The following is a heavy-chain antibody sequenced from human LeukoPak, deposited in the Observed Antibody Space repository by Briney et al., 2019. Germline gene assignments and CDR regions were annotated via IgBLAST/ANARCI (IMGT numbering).Heavy chain of an antibody. CDR3: ARVPKGSHVVVPATLEASWYFDL. V-gene: IGHV3-7*03. CDR2: IKHGGSEK. J-gene: IGHJ2*01. D-gene: IGHD2-2*01. CDR1: GFTFSRDW. Sequence: GGCLRLSCAASGFTFSRDWMSWVRQAPGKGLEWVANIKHGGSEKVYVDSVKGRFTISRDNAKNSLYLQMTSLRAGDTAFYYCARVPKGSHVVVPATLEASWYFDLWGRGTLVTVSS.